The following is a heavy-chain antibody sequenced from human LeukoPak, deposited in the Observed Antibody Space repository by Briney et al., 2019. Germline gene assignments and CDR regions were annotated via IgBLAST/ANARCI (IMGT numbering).Heavy chain of an antibody. CDR3: ARGDDYGDYIHDY. CDR1: GYTFTGYY. CDR2: INPNSGGT. V-gene: IGHV1-2*02. J-gene: IGHJ4*02. D-gene: IGHD4-17*01. Sequence: GASVKVSCKASGYTFTGYYMHWVRQAPGQGLEWMGWINPNSGGTNYAQKFQGRVTMTRDTSISTAHMELSRLRSDDTAVYYCARGDDYGDYIHDYWGQGTLVTVSS.